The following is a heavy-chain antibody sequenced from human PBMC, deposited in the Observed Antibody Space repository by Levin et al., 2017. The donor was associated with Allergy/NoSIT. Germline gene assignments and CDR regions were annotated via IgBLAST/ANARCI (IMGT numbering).Heavy chain of an antibody. V-gene: IGHV1-2*02. D-gene: IGHD6-25*01. CDR3: ARIIAAAGPEVDY. J-gene: IGHJ4*02. CDR2: INPNSGGT. CDR1: GYTFTGYY. Sequence: EASVKVSCKASGYTFTGYYMHWVRQAPGQGLEWMGWINPNSGGTNYAQKFQGRVTMTSDTSISTAYMDLSRLTSDDTAMYFCARIIAAAGPEVDYWGQGTLVTVSS.